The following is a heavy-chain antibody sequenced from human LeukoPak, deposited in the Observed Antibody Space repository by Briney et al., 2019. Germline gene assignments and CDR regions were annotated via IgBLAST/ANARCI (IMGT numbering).Heavy chain of an antibody. CDR3: ARAVPHLNYFDSTGYYGDAFDV. D-gene: IGHD3-22*01. J-gene: IGHJ3*01. CDR1: EFSVRTNY. CDR2: VYSGGTT. Sequence: GGSLRLSCAASEFSVRTNYMSWVRQAPGKGLEWVSTVYSGGTTRYADSVRGRFTISRDNSKNTLHLQMRSLRVEDTAVYYFARAVPHLNYFDSTGYYGDAFDVWGQGAWVTVSS. V-gene: IGHV3-53*01.